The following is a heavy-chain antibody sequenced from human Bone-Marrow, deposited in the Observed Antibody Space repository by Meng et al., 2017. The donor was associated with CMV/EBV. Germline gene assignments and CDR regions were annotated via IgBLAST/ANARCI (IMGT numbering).Heavy chain of an antibody. D-gene: IGHD3-10*01. J-gene: IGHJ4*02. CDR3: AGDGGAGCYGSGSYFFDY. CDR1: GFSFSSYG. V-gene: IGHV3-48*02. CDR2: ISSSSSTI. Sequence: GGSLCLSCAASGFSFSSYGINWVRQAPGKGLEWVAFISSSSSTIYYADSVKGRFTISRENAKNSLYLQMDSLRDEDTAVYDCAGDGGAGCYGSGSYFFDYWGQGTLVTVSS.